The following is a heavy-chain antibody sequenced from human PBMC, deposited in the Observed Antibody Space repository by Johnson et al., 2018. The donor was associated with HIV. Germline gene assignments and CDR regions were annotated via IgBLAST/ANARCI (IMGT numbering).Heavy chain of an antibody. CDR3: ARDHDAQQLGFAFDI. CDR1: GFTFDDYA. CDR2: IYSGGST. Sequence: EVQLVESGGGLVQPGRSLRLSCAASGFTFDDYAMHWVRQAPGKGLEWVSVIYSGGSTYYADSVKGRFTISRDNSKNTLYLQMNSLRAEDTAVYYCARDHDAQQLGFAFDIWGQGTMVTVSS. D-gene: IGHD6-13*01. J-gene: IGHJ3*02. V-gene: IGHV3-66*02.